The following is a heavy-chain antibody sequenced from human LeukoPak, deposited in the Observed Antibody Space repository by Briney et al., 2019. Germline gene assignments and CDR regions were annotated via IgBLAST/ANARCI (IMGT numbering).Heavy chain of an antibody. CDR3: ARGAPGSYCSGGSCPYFDY. D-gene: IGHD2-15*01. CDR2: VNPSSGHT. J-gene: IGHJ4*02. CDR1: GYTFTSYD. V-gene: IGHV1-8*01. Sequence: ASVKVSCKASGYTFTSYDVNWVRQATGQGLEWMGWVNPSSGHTGYAQKFQGRVTMTTNTSISTAYMELSSLRSEDTAVYYCARGAPGSYCSGGSCPYFDYWAQGTLVSVSS.